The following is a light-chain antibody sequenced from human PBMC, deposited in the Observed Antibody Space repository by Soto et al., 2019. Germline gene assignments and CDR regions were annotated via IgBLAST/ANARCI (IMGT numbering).Light chain of an antibody. CDR3: QQYVTSSPRT. J-gene: IGKJ1*01. Sequence: ENLFTPSPGTLSLSPGGKATLSCRASPTISSSYLAWYQQKPGQAPRLLMYGISRRATGIPDRFSGSGSGTDFTLTITRLEPEDFAVYYCQQYVTSSPRTFGQGTKVDIK. V-gene: IGKV3-20*01. CDR2: GIS. CDR1: PTISSSY.